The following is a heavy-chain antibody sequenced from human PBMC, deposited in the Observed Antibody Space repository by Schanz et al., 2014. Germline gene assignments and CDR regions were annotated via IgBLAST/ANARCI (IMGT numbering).Heavy chain of an antibody. V-gene: IGHV4-59*01. CDR1: GDSISGSY. D-gene: IGHD3-9*01. Sequence: QVQLQESGPGLVKPSETLSLTCTVSGDSISGSYWSWIRQPPGKGLEWIGYIYYSGSTDCNPSLKSRVTMSVDTSKNQFSLKLSSVTAADTAVYYCARARFTGYYMDVWGQGTAVTVSS. J-gene: IGHJ6*02. CDR2: IYYSGST. CDR3: ARARFTGYYMDV.